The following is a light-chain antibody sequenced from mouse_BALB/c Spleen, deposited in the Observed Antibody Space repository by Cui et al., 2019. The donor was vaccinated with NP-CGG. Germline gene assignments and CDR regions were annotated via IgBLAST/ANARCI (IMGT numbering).Light chain of an antibody. CDR2: GTN. Sequence: QAVVTQESALTTSPGKTVTLTCRSSTGAVTTSNYANWVREKPDHLFTGLIGGTNNRAPGVPARFSGSLIGDKAALTITGAQTEDEAIYFCALWYSNHWVFGGGTKLTVL. CDR3: ALWYSNHWV. J-gene: IGLJ1*01. V-gene: IGLV1*01. CDR1: TGAVTTSNY.